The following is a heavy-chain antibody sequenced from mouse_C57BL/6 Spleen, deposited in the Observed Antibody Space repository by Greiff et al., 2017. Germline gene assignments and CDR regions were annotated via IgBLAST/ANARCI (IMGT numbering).Heavy chain of an antibody. CDR2: IYPGDGDT. Sequence: VHLVESGPELVKPGASVKISCKASGYAFSSSWMNWVKQRPGKGLEWIGRIYPGDGDTNYNGKFKGKATLTADKSSSTAYMQLSSLTSEDSAVYFCARYYYGSSYYFDYWGQGTTLTVSS. V-gene: IGHV1-82*01. CDR1: GYAFSSSW. D-gene: IGHD1-1*01. CDR3: ARYYYGSSYYFDY. J-gene: IGHJ2*01.